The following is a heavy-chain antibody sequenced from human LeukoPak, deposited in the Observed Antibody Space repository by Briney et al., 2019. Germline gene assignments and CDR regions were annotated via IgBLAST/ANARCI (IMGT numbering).Heavy chain of an antibody. D-gene: IGHD3-10*01. CDR2: ISSSGSTK. Sequence: GGSLRLSCAASGFIFSDYYMSWIRQAPGKGLEWVSYISSSGSTKYYADSVKGRFTISRDNAKNSYLQMNSLRAEDTAVYYCARDGHAYGRGSPHYWGQGTLATVSS. CDR3: ARDGHAYGRGSPHY. J-gene: IGHJ4*02. V-gene: IGHV3-11*01. CDR1: GFIFSDYY.